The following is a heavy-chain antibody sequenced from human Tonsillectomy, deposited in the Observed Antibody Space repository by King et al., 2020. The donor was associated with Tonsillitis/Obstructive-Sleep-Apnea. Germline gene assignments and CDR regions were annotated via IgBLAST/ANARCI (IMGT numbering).Heavy chain of an antibody. Sequence: QLVQSGAEVKKPGASVKVSCKASGYTFTRYGINWVRQAPGQGLEWMGWISAYNGNTNFAQKLQGRVTMTTATSTTTAYMELRSLRSDETAVYYCASITIFGVVIYYMDVWGKGTTVTVSS. CDR2: ISAYNGNT. J-gene: IGHJ6*03. CDR1: GYTFTRYG. V-gene: IGHV1-18*01. D-gene: IGHD3-3*01. CDR3: ASITIFGVVIYYMDV.